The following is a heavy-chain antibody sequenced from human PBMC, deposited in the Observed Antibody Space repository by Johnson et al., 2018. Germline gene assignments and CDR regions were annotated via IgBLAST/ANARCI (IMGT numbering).Heavy chain of an antibody. J-gene: IGHJ6*02. D-gene: IGHD2-2*01. V-gene: IGHV3-33*01. CDR1: GFTFSSYG. CDR3: AREPVPAASKFYIRYYYYGMDV. CDR2: IWYDGSNK. Sequence: QVQLVQSGGGVVKPGRSLRLSCAASGFTFSSYGMHWVRQAPGKGLEWVAVIWYDGSNKYYADSVKVRFTISRDNSKNTLYLQMNSLRGEDTAVYYCAREPVPAASKFYIRYYYYGMDVWGQGTTVTVSS.